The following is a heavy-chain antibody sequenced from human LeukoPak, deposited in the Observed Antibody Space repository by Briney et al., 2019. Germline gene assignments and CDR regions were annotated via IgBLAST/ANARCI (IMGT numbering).Heavy chain of an antibody. D-gene: IGHD1-26*01. J-gene: IGHJ4*02. Sequence: QAGGPLRLSCAASGFTFSSYAMSWVRQAPGKGLEWVSAISGSGGSTYYADSVKGRFTISRDNSKNTLYLQMNSLRAEDTAVYYCAAWGYSGSYVWDYWGQGTLVTVSS. CDR2: ISGSGGST. CDR3: AAWGYSGSYVWDY. CDR1: GFTFSSYA. V-gene: IGHV3-23*01.